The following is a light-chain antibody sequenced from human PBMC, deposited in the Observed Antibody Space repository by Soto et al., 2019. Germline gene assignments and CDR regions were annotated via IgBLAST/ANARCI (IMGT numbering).Light chain of an antibody. CDR2: AAS. CDR1: QDINNF. CDR3: QQYMSYPVT. V-gene: IGKV1-16*02. J-gene: IGKJ5*01. Sequence: DIQMTQSPSSLSASVGDRVTITCRASQDINNFLAWFQQKPGEAPKSLISAASSLQSAVPSKFSGSGSGTDFTLTINSLQPDDSATYYCQQYMSYPVTFGQGTRLEIK.